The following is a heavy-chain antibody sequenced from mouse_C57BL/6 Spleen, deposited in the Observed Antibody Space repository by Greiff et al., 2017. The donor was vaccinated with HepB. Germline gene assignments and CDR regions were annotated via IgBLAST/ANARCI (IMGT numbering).Heavy chain of an antibody. CDR2: ISSGSSTI. J-gene: IGHJ4*01. D-gene: IGHD1-1*01. Sequence: EVMLVESGGGLVKPGGSLKLSCAASGFTFSDYGMHWVRQAPEKGLEWVAYISSGSSTIYYADTVKGRFTISRDNAKNTLFLQMTSLRSEDTAMYYCARPYYYGRYYYAMDYWGQGTSVTVSS. CDR1: GFTFSDYG. CDR3: ARPYYYGRYYYAMDY. V-gene: IGHV5-17*01.